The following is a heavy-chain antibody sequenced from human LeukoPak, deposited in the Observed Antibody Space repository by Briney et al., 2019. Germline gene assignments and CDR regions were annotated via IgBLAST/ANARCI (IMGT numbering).Heavy chain of an antibody. J-gene: IGHJ4*02. D-gene: IGHD2-15*01. V-gene: IGHV3-74*03. Sequence: GGSLRLSCAASGFTFSNYWMHWVRQAPGKGLVWVSRINSDGSITTYADSVKGRFTISRDNAKKTLFLQMNSLRAEDTAVYYCARPYCSGGDCYLNYWGQGTLVIVSS. CDR3: ARPYCSGGDCYLNY. CDR2: INSDGSIT. CDR1: GFTFSNYW.